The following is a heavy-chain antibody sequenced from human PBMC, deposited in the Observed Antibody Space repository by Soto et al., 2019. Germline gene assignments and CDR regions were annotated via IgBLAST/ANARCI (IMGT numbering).Heavy chain of an antibody. Sequence: QVQLVESGGGMVQPGRSLRLSCAVSGFTFRTYDMHWVRQAPGKGLEWVAVVSYDATYENYADSLKGRFTVSRDNSKSTLYLQMNSLRGEDTAVYYCAKVSISKSSAVTFDSWGRGTLVTVSS. D-gene: IGHD2-15*01. CDR3: AKVSISKSSAVTFDS. J-gene: IGHJ4*02. CDR2: VSYDATYE. CDR1: GFTFRTYD. V-gene: IGHV3-30*18.